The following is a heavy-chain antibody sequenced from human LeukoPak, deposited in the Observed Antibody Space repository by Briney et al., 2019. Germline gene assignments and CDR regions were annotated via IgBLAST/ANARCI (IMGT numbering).Heavy chain of an antibody. CDR1: GFTFSSYG. D-gene: IGHD3-10*01. CDR3: ARPQGSGSYYFDY. J-gene: IGHJ4*02. Sequence: GGSLRLSCAASGFTFSSYGMHWVRQAPGKGLEWVGTISHDGSFEFYADSVKGRFTISRDSSKSTLCLQINSLRAEDTAVYYCARPQGSGSYYFDYWGQGTLVTVSS. V-gene: IGHV3-30*03. CDR2: ISHDGSFE.